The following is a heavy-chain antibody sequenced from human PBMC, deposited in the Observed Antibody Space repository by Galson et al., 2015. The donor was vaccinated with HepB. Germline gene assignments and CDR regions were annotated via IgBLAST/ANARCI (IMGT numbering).Heavy chain of an antibody. D-gene: IGHD2-21*01. CDR2: IDPSDSYT. CDR1: GFYFTSYW. J-gene: IGHJ4*02. V-gene: IGHV5-10-1*01. CDR3: ATSPPDYNNYGGFEY. Sequence: QSGAEVKKPGESLRISCKNSGFYFTSYWISWVRQMPGKGLEWMGRIDPSDSYTNYNPSFEGHVTISFDKSIGTAYLQWSSLEASDTAMYYFATSPPDYNNYGGFEYWGQGTLVTVSS.